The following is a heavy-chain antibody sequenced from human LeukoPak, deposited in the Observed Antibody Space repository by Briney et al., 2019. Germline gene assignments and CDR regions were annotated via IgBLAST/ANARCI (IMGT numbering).Heavy chain of an antibody. CDR1: GGSISSYY. CDR2: IYYSGST. V-gene: IGHV4-59*08. CDR3: ARTEVDTAMVPNFDY. J-gene: IGHJ4*02. Sequence: SETLSLTCTVSGGSISSYYWSWIRQPPGKGLEWIGYIYYSGSTNYNPSLKSRVTISVDTSKNQFSLKLSSVTAADTAVYYCARTEVDTAMVPNFDYWGQGTLVTVSS. D-gene: IGHD5-18*01.